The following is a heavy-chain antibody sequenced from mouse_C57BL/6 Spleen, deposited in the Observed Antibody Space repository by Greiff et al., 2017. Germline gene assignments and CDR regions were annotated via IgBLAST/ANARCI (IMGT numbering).Heavy chain of an antibody. V-gene: IGHV1-42*01. D-gene: IGHD2-12*01. CDR1: GYSFTGYY. CDR3: ARSFRVSRLYWYFDV. CDR2: INPSTGGT. Sequence: VQLQQSGPELVKPGASVKISCKASGYSFTGYYMNWVKQSPEKSLEWIGEINPSTGGTTYNQKFKAKATLTVDKSSSTAYMQLKSLTSEDSAVYYCARSFRVSRLYWYFDVWGTGTTVTVSS. J-gene: IGHJ1*03.